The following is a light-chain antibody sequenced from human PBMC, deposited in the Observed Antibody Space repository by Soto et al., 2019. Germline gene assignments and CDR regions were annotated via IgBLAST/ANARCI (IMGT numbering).Light chain of an antibody. Sequence: AIQLTQSPSSLSASVGDRVTITCRASQGISSALAWYQQKPGKGPKLLIYDASSLESGVPSRFSGSGSGTDFTLTISSLQPEDFATYCCQQFNDFSLSFGGGTKVEIK. V-gene: IGKV1D-13*01. CDR3: QQFNDFSLS. CDR2: DAS. CDR1: QGISSA. J-gene: IGKJ4*01.